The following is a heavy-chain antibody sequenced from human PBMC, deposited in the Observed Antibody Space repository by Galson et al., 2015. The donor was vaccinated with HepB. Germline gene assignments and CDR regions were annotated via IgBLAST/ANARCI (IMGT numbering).Heavy chain of an antibody. CDR1: SDSINSHY. CDR3: ARALRLDGYYYDSSGYGRHHEYYYYSGMDV. V-gene: IGHV4-4*07. CDR2: VYSNGST. J-gene: IGHJ6*02. Sequence: SETLSLTCSVSSDSINSHYWIWVRQPVGRGLEWIGRVYSNGSTNYNPSLKSRVSLSVDTSTNQFSLKLSSVTAADTAVYYCARALRLDGYYYDSSGYGRHHEYYYYSGMDVWGQGTTVTVSS. D-gene: IGHD3-22*01.